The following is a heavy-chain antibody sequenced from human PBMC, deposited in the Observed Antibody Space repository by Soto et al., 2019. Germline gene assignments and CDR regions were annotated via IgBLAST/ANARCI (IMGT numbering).Heavy chain of an antibody. J-gene: IGHJ4*02. CDR3: ARDDSGFSGSHYIDYFNY. CDR1: GYTFTSYA. CDR2: INAGNGNT. D-gene: IGHD1-26*01. Sequence: ASVKVSCKASGYTFTSYAMHWVRQTPGQRLEWMGWINAGNGNTKYSQKFQGRVTFTRDTSAGTVYMQLSSLTSEDTAVYYCARDDSGFSGSHYIDYFNYWGQGALVTVSS. V-gene: IGHV1-3*01.